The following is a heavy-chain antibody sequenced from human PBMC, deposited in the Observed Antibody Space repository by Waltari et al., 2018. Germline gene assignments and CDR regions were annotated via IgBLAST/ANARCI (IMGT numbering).Heavy chain of an antibody. V-gene: IGHV4-34*01. J-gene: IGHJ3*02. CDR2: INHSGST. D-gene: IGHD3-3*01. Sequence: QVQLQQWGAGLLKPSETLSLTCAVSGGSFSGYYWSWIHQPPGKGLEWIGEINHSGSTKYNPSLKSGVTISVDTSKSQCSLKMSSVTAADTAVYYCARGKSDYDFWSGYTAYEAFEIWGQGTKVTVSS. CDR1: GGSFSGYY. CDR3: ARGKSDYDFWSGYTAYEAFEI.